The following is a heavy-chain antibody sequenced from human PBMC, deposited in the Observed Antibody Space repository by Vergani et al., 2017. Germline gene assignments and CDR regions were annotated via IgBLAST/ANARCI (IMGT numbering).Heavy chain of an antibody. D-gene: IGHD3-22*01. CDR2: IYYSGST. CDR1: GFTFSSYA. Sequence: VQLLESGGGLVQPGGSLRLSCAASGFTFSSYAMSWVRQAPGKGLEWIGYIYYSGSTYYNPSLKSRVTISVDTSKNQFSLKLSSVTAADTAVYYCASKKPGLTYYYDSSADAFDIWGQGTMVTVSS. V-gene: IGHV4-59*06. CDR3: ASKKPGLTYYYDSSADAFDI. J-gene: IGHJ3*02.